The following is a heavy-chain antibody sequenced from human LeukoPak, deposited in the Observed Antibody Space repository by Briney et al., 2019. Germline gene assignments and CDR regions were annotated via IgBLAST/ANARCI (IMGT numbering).Heavy chain of an antibody. J-gene: IGHJ6*02. CDR2: IIPILGIA. CDR1: GGTFSSYA. CDR3: ARDKRITMVRGPDYYYYGMDV. Sequence: GASVKVSCKASGGTFSSYAISWVRQAPGQGLEWMGRIIPILGIANYAQKFQGRVTITADKSTSTAYMELSSLRSEDTAVYYCARDKRITMVRGPDYYYYGMDVWGQGTTVTVSS. V-gene: IGHV1-69*04. D-gene: IGHD3-10*01.